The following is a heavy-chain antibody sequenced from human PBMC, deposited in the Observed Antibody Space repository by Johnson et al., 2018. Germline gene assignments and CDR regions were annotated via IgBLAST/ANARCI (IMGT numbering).Heavy chain of an antibody. J-gene: IGHJ3*02. CDR1: GGSINTYY. D-gene: IGHD6-13*01. Sequence: VQLQESGPGLVKPSETLSLTCTVSGGSINTYYWNWIRQPPGKGLEWIGYINYRGSTDYNPSLESRVTISVDTSKNQFSLKLSSVTAADTAVYYCARGSSSSSDAFDIWGQGTMVTVSS. V-gene: IGHV4-59*01. CDR3: ARGSSSSSDAFDI. CDR2: INYRGST.